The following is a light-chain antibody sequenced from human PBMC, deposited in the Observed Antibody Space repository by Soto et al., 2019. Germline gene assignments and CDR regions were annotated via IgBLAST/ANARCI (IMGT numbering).Light chain of an antibody. CDR2: EVS. J-gene: IGLJ1*01. CDR1: SSDVGGYNY. CDR3: SSYTSSSTLL. Sequence: QSALTQPASVSGSPGQSITISCTGTSSDVGGYNYVSWYQQHPGKAPKLMIYEVSNRPSGVSNRFSGSKSGNTASLTISGLQAEDEADYYCSSYTSSSTLLFGTGTKVTVL. V-gene: IGLV2-14*01.